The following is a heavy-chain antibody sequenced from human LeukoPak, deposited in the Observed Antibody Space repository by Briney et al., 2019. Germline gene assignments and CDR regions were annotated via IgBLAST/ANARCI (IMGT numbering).Heavy chain of an antibody. D-gene: IGHD4-17*01. CDR2: ISAYNGNT. V-gene: IGHV1-18*04. CDR3: ARASSDYENAFDI. CDR1: GYTFTSYG. Sequence: ASVRVSCKASGYTFTSYGISWVRQAPGQGPEWMGWISAYNGNTNYAQKLQGRVTMTTDTSTSTAYMELRSLRSDDTAVYYCARASSDYENAFDIWGQGTMVTVSS. J-gene: IGHJ3*02.